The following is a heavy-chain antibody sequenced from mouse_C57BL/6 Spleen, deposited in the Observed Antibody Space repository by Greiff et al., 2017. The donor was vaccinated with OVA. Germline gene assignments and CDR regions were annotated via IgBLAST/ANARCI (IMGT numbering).Heavy chain of an antibody. V-gene: IGHV1-69*01. CDR1: GYTFTSYW. D-gene: IGHD3-2*02. Sequence: QVQLQQPGAELVMPGASVKLSCKASGYTFTSYWMHWVKQRPGQGLEWIGEIDPSDSYTNYNQKFKGQSTLTVAKSSSTAYMQLSSLTSEDSAVSYCARGGAAQASAWFAYWGQGTLVTVSA. CDR3: ARGGAAQASAWFAY. CDR2: IDPSDSYT. J-gene: IGHJ3*01.